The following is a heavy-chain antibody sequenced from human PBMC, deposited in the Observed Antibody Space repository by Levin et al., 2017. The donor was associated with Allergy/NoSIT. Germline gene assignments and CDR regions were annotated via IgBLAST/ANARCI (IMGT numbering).Heavy chain of an antibody. D-gene: IGHD2-2*01. CDR1: GGSISSSNYY. V-gene: IGHV4-39*01. J-gene: IGHJ4*02. Sequence: SETLSLTCTVSGGSISSSNYYWGWIRQPPGKGLEWIGSIYYSGSTYYNPSLRSRVTISLDTSKNHFSLRLTSVTAADTAIYYCAGRPPARDYYFDYWGRGTLVTVSS. CDR2: IYYSGST. CDR3: AGRPPARDYYFDY.